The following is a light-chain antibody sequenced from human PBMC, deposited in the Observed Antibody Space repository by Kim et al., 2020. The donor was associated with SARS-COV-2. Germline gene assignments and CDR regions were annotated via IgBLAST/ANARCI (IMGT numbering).Light chain of an antibody. V-gene: IGKV3-11*01. Sequence: EIVLTQSPATLSLSPGERATLSCRASQSISSYLAWYQQKPGQAPRLRIYDASNRATGIPARFSGSGSGTDFTLTISSLEPEDFAVYYCQRRSNWPPWTFGQGTKVDIK. CDR1: QSISSY. CDR3: QRRSNWPPWT. J-gene: IGKJ1*01. CDR2: DAS.